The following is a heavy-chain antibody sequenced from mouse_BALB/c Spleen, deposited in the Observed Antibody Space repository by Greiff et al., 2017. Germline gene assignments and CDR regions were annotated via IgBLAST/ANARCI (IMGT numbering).Heavy chain of an antibody. CDR3: AIYGYVDY. CDR2: IDTSDSYT. Sequence: VQLQQPGAELVMPGASVKMSCKASGYTFTDYWMHWVKQRPGQGLEWIGAIDTSDSYTSYNQKFKGKATLTVDESSSTAYMQLSSLTSEDSAVYYCAIYGYVDYWGQGTTLTVSS. J-gene: IGHJ2*01. V-gene: IGHV1-69*01. CDR1: GYTFTDYW. D-gene: IGHD1-1*01.